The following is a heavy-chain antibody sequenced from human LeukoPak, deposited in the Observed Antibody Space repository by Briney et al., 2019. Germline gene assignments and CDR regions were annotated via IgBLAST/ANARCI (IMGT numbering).Heavy chain of an antibody. D-gene: IGHD6-19*01. V-gene: IGHV3-72*01. CDR1: GFTFSDHF. Sequence: GGSPRLSWAVSGFTFSDHFLDWVRQAPGKGLEWVGRSRNKAKSYTTEYAASVKGRFTISRDESKNSLYLQMNSLKTEDTAVFYCVRVGSVAGSDYLDYWGQGTLVTVSS. J-gene: IGHJ4*02. CDR2: SRNKAKSYTT. CDR3: VRVGSVAGSDYLDY.